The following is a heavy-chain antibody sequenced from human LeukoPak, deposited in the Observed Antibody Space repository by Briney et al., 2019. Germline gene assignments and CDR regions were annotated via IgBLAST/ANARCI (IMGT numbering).Heavy chain of an antibody. CDR2: IWNDGSNT. V-gene: IGHV3-33*01. D-gene: IGHD1-26*01. J-gene: IGHJ3*01. CDR3: ARDNAGLVKHLDAFDL. CDR1: GFIFSDYG. Sequence: PGRSLRLSCAASGFIFSDYGMHWVRQAPGKGLEWVAVIWNDGSNTYYGASVKGLFTISRDNSKSTVYLQINSLRAEDTAVYYCARDNAGLVKHLDAFDLWGQGTMVTVAS.